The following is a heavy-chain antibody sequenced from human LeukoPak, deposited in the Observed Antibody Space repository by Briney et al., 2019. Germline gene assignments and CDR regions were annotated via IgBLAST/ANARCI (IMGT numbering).Heavy chain of an antibody. CDR2: INPNSGGT. CDR3: AREPDYGDFALPDY. J-gene: IGHJ4*02. Sequence: ASVKVSCKASGYTFTGYYIHWVRQAPAQGLEWMRRINPNSGGTSYAQKFQGRVTVTRDTSITTAYMELSRLRSDDTAVYYCAREPDYGDFALPDYWGQGTLVTVSS. D-gene: IGHD4-17*01. CDR1: GYTFTGYY. V-gene: IGHV1-2*02.